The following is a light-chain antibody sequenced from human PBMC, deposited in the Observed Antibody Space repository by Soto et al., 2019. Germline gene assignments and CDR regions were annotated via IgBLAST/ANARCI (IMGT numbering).Light chain of an antibody. V-gene: IGKV3-20*01. CDR3: QQYNNWPRT. CDR2: GAS. CDR1: QTVSSNY. Sequence: EIILTQSPDTLSLSPGERPTLSCRASQTVSSNYLAWYQQRPGQAPRXXIYGASSRATGIPDRFSGSVSGTELTITISRLEPEDGEVYDCQQYNNWPRTFGQGTKVDIK. J-gene: IGKJ1*01.